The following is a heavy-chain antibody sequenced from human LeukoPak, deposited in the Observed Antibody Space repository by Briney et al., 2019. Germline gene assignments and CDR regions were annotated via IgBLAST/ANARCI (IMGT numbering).Heavy chain of an antibody. D-gene: IGHD2-2*01. CDR2: INHSGST. J-gene: IGHJ4*02. Sequence: SETLSLTCAVYGGSFSGYYWSWIRQPPGKGLEWIGEINHSGSTNYNPSLKSLVTISVDTSKNQFSLKLSSVTAADTAVYYCASYYCSSTSCRRGDFDYWGQGTLVTVSS. CDR1: GGSFSGYY. V-gene: IGHV4-34*01. CDR3: ASYYCSSTSCRRGDFDY.